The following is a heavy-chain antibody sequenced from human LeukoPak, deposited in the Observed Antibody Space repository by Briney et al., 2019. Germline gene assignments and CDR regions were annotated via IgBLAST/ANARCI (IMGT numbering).Heavy chain of an antibody. V-gene: IGHV1-69*05. Sequence: SVTVSCKASGGTFSAYAISWVRQAPGQGLEWMGGLIPMLGATNYTQKFQGRISITTDESTTTAYMELRSLRSDDTAVYFCAGGDPFNYYMDVWGKGTTVTV. CDR2: LIPMLGAT. CDR1: GGTFSAYA. D-gene: IGHD4-17*01. J-gene: IGHJ6*03. CDR3: AGGDPFNYYMDV.